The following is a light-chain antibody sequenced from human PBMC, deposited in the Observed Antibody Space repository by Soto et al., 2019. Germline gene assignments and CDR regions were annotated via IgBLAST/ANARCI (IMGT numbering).Light chain of an antibody. CDR2: GAS. CDR1: QSVSSSY. Sequence: EIVLTQSPGTLSLSPGERATLSCRASQSVSSSYLAWYQQKPGQAPRLRIYGASSRATSIPDRFSGSGSGTGFTLPISRLEPEDFAVYYCQQYGSSPYTFGQGTKLAIK. CDR3: QQYGSSPYT. J-gene: IGKJ2*01. V-gene: IGKV3-20*01.